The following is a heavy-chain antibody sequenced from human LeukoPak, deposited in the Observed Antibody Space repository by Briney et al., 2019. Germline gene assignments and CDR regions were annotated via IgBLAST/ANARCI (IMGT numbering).Heavy chain of an antibody. J-gene: IGHJ4*02. D-gene: IGHD6-6*01. V-gene: IGHV1-18*01. CDR2: ISAYNGNT. CDR3: ARTYSSSSHFDY. CDR1: GGTFSNYA. Sequence: ASVKVSCKASGGTFSNYAISWVRQAPGQGLEWMGWISAYNGNTNYAQKLQGRVTMTTDTSTSTAYMELRSLRSDDTAVYYCARTYSSSSHFDYWGQGTPVTVSS.